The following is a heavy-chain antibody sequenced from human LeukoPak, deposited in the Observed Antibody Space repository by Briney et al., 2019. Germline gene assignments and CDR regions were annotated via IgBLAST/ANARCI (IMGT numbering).Heavy chain of an antibody. D-gene: IGHD3-10*01. Sequence: GGSLRLSCTASGFTFSSYAMSWVRQAPGKGLEWVSRINSDGSSTRYADSVKGRFTISRDNAKNTLYLQMNSLRAEDTAVYYCARVDGSGSFIDYWGQGTLVTVSS. CDR3: ARVDGSGSFIDY. V-gene: IGHV3-74*01. CDR1: GFTFSSYA. J-gene: IGHJ4*02. CDR2: INSDGSST.